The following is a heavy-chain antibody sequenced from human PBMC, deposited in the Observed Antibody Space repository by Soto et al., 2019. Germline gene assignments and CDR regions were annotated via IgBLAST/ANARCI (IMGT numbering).Heavy chain of an antibody. Sequence: EVQLVESGGGSVQPGGSLRLSCAASGFTFSTFSMNWVRQAPGRGLEWISYISGGGRPISYADSVKGRFTISRDNAKNSAYLHMDSLTDEDTAVYYCARDLGWAFDSWGQGTLVTVSS. D-gene: IGHD6-19*01. J-gene: IGHJ4*02. CDR1: GFTFSTFS. V-gene: IGHV3-48*02. CDR3: ARDLGWAFDS. CDR2: ISGGGRPI.